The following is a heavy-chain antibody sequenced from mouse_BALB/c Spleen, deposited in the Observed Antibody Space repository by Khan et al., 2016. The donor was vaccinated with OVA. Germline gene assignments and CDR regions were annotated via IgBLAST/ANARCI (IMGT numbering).Heavy chain of an antibody. CDR2: INPGSGYT. Sequence: QVQLKQSGAELARPGASVKMSCKASGYTFTSYTMHWVKQRPGQGLEWIGYINPGSGYTNYNQKFKDKATLTADKSSSTAYMQLRSLTSEDSAVYYFAREGAYYRSDGWFAYWGQGTLVTVSA. CDR1: GYTFTSYT. V-gene: IGHV1-4*01. CDR3: AREGAYYRSDGWFAY. D-gene: IGHD2-14*01. J-gene: IGHJ3*01.